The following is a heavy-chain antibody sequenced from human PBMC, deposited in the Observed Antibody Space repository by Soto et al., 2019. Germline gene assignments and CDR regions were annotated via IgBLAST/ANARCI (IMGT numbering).Heavy chain of an antibody. J-gene: IGHJ6*02. V-gene: IGHV4-34*01. CDR3: ARSSGDYYYGMDV. CDR1: GGSFSDYY. Sequence: SETLSLTCAVYGGSFSDYYWSWIRQPPGKGLEWIGEINHSGSTNYNPSLKSRVTMSVDTSKNQFSLKLSSVTAADTAVYYCARSSGDYYYGMDVWGQGPTVTVSS. CDR2: INHSGST. D-gene: IGHD6-6*01.